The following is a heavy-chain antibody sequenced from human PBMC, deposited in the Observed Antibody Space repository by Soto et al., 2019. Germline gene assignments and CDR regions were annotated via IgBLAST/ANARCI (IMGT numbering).Heavy chain of an antibody. V-gene: IGHV4-34*01. CDR3: ARDQRYNWNYVRHYYGMDV. Sequence: SETLSLTCAVYGGSFSGYYWSWIRQPPGKGLEWIGEINHSGSTNYNPSLKSRVTISVDTSKNQFSLKLSSVTAADTAVYYCARDQRYNWNYVRHYYGMDVWGQGTAVTVSS. J-gene: IGHJ6*02. CDR1: GGSFSGYY. D-gene: IGHD1-7*01. CDR2: INHSGST.